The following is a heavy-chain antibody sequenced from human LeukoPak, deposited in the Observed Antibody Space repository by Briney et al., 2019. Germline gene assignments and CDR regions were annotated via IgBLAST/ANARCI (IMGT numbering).Heavy chain of an antibody. CDR2: ISSGSSYT. J-gene: IGHJ5*02. D-gene: IGHD3-16*01. CDR1: GFTFSDYY. Sequence: TGGSLRPSCAASGFTFSDYYMSWIRQAPGKGLEWVSYISSGSSYTNYADSVKGRFTISRDNAKNSLYLQMNSLRAEDTAVYYCARLISRNWFDPWGQGTLVTVSS. CDR3: ARLISRNWFDP. V-gene: IGHV3-11*06.